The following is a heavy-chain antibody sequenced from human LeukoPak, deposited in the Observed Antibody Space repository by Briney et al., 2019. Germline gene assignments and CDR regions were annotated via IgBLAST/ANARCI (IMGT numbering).Heavy chain of an antibody. D-gene: IGHD3-3*01. J-gene: IGHJ4*02. CDR3: AIYDFWSGYYTPAIDY. V-gene: IGHV4-39*07. CDR1: GGSISSSSYY. CDR2: IYYSGST. Sequence: SETLSLTCTVSGGSISSSSYYWGWIRQPPGKGLEWIGSIYYSGSTYYNPSLKSRVTISVDTSKTQFSLKLSSVTAADTAVYYCAIYDFWSGYYTPAIDYWGQGTLVTVSS.